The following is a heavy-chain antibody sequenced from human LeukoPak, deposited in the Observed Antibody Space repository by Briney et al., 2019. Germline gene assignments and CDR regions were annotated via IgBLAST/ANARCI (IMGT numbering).Heavy chain of an antibody. J-gene: IGHJ4*02. CDR2: IYYSGNT. D-gene: IGHD3/OR15-3a*01. CDR3: ARQTGSGLFILP. CDR1: GVSISSSDSY. Sequence: SETLSLTCTVSGVSISSSDSYWGWIRQPPGKGLEWIGSIYYSGNTYYNASLKSQVSISIDTSKNQFSLKLTSVTAADTAVYYCARQTGSGLFILPGGQGTLVTVSS. V-gene: IGHV4-39*01.